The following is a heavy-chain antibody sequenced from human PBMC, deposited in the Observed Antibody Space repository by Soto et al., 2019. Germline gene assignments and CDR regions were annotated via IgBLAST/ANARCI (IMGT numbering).Heavy chain of an antibody. CDR2: VIPIFGTA. J-gene: IGHJ6*02. CDR1: GGTFSSYA. V-gene: IGHV1-69*13. CDR3: ARHSGRVGYHYGMAV. D-gene: IGHD2-15*01. Sequence: SVKVSCKASGGTFSSYAISWVRQAPGQGLEWMGGVIPIFGTANYAQKFQGRVTITADESTSTAYMELSSLRSEDTAVYYCARHSGRVGYHYGMAVWGQGTTVTVSS.